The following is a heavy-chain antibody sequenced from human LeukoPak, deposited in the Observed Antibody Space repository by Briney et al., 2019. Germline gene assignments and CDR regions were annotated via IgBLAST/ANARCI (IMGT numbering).Heavy chain of an antibody. CDR2: IKQDGSEK. J-gene: IGHJ6*03. Sequence: GGSLRLSCAASGFTFSSYWLSWVRQAPGKGLEWVANIKQDGSEKYYVDSVKGRFTISRENAKNSLYLQMDSLRAEDTAVYYCARVGVSIVVVPAANYDYYYMDVWGKGTTVTVSS. D-gene: IGHD2-2*01. CDR3: ARVGVSIVVVPAANYDYYYMDV. CDR1: GFTFSSYW. V-gene: IGHV3-7*01.